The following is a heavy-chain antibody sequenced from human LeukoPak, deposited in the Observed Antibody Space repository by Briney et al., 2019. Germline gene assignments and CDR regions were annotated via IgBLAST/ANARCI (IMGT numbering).Heavy chain of an antibody. CDR3: VKEGHLVRAGYFDY. J-gene: IGHJ4*02. CDR1: GFTFSDYA. Sequence: PGGSPRLSCSTSGFTFSDYALYWVRQAPGMGLEYVSSISGNGGSRYYADSVKGRFIISRDNSKITLSLQMSSLRAEDTALYYCVKEGHLVRAGYFDYWGQGALVTVSS. D-gene: IGHD6-13*01. V-gene: IGHV3-64D*06. CDR2: ISGNGGSR.